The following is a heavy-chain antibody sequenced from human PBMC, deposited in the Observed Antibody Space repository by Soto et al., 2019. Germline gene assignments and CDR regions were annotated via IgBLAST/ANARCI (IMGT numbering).Heavy chain of an antibody. Sequence: EVQLVESGGGLVKPGGSLRLSCAASGFTFNSYSMNWVRQAPGKGLEWVSSISHSSHYIYYADSMKGRFTISRDNAKNSLSLLMNSLRAEDTAVYYCAREEMYSSSWYPDYWGQGTLVTVSS. CDR1: GFTFNSYS. J-gene: IGHJ4*02. D-gene: IGHD6-13*01. CDR2: ISHSSHYI. V-gene: IGHV3-21*01. CDR3: AREEMYSSSWYPDY.